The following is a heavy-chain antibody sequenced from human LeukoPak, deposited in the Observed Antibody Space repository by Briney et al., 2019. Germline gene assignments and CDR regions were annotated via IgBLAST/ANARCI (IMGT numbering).Heavy chain of an antibody. J-gene: IGHJ6*03. Sequence: PSETLSLTCAVYGGSFSGYYWSWIRQPPGKGLEWIGEINHSGSPNYNPSLKSRVTISVDTSKNQFSLKLSSVTAADTAVYYCARTPRRYYMDVWGKGTTVTVSS. CDR2: INHSGSP. CDR3: ARTPRRYYMDV. CDR1: GGSFSGYY. V-gene: IGHV4-34*01.